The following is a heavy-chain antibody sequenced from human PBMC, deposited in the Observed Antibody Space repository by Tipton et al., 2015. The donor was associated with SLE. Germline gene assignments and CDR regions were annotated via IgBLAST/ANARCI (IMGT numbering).Heavy chain of an antibody. CDR3: ARVASGIVATIPWYFDL. V-gene: IGHV1-18*01. CDR2: ISAYNGNT. Sequence: QLVQSGAEVKKPGSSVKVSCKASGGTFTSYGISWVRQAPGQGLEWMGWISAYNGNTNYAQKLQGRVIMTTDTSTSTAYMELRSLRSDDTAVYYCARVASGIVATIPWYFDLWGRGTLVTVSS. J-gene: IGHJ2*01. CDR1: GGTFTSYG. D-gene: IGHD5-12*01.